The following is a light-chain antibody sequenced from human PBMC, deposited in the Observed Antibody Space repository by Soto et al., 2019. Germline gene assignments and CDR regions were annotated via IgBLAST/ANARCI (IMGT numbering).Light chain of an antibody. CDR3: QQTYSTLYT. Sequence: DIQMSQSPSSLSASVGDRVTITCRASQSISTYLNWYQQKPGKAPKLLIYGASNLQSGVPSRFSGSGSGAGFTLSISSLQPEDFATYHCQQTYSTLYTCGQGTKLEIK. CDR2: GAS. CDR1: QSISTY. V-gene: IGKV1-39*01. J-gene: IGKJ2*01.